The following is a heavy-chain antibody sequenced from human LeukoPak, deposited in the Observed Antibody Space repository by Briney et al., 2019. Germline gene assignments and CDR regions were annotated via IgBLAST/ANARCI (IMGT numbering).Heavy chain of an antibody. CDR1: GGTFSSYA. CDR2: IIPIFGTA. V-gene: IGHV1-69*13. J-gene: IGHJ5*02. Sequence: SVKVSCKASGGTFSSYAISWVRQAPGQGLEWMGGIIPIFGTANYAQKFQGRVTITADESTSTAYMELSSLRSEDTAVYYRASVRVPAAIGVAFDPWGQGTLVTVSS. D-gene: IGHD2-2*01. CDR3: ASVRVPAAIGVAFDP.